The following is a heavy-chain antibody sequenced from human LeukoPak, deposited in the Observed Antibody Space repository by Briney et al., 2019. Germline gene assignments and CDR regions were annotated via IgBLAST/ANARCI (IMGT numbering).Heavy chain of an antibody. V-gene: IGHV4-59*01. Sequence: SETLSLTCTVSGGSISTYYWSWIRQPVGKGLEWIGYIYYNESTNYNPSVKSRVTISADTSKNQFSLKLRSVTAADTAAYYCARGRWLVNYWGQGTLVTVSS. CDR3: ARGRWLVNY. CDR2: IYYNEST. D-gene: IGHD6-19*01. J-gene: IGHJ4*02. CDR1: GGSISTYY.